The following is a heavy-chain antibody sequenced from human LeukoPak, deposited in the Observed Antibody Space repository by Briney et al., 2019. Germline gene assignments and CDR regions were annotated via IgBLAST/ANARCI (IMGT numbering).Heavy chain of an antibody. CDR1: GFTFSSYS. J-gene: IGHJ5*02. CDR2: ISSSSSYI. V-gene: IGHV3-21*01. Sequence: GGSLRLSCAASGFTFSSYSMNWVRQAPGKGLEWVSCISSSSSYIYYADSVKGRFTISRDNAKNSLYLQMNSLRAEDTAVYYCARGLNWKYGWFDPWGQGTLVTVSS. D-gene: IGHD1-7*01. CDR3: ARGLNWKYGWFDP.